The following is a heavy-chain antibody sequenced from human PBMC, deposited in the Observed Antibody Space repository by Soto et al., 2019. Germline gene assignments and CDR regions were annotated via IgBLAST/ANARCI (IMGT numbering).Heavy chain of an antibody. CDR3: ARVRGHAFDI. V-gene: IGHV4-31*03. D-gene: IGHD3-10*01. CDR1: GDSINNAEYY. J-gene: IGHJ3*02. Sequence: QVQLQESGPGLVKPSQTLSLKCSVSGDSINNAEYYWSWIRQHAGQGLEWIGYIYYSGTTYYNPSLKSRITISIDTSKNQFSLEMSSVTAADTAVDYCARVRGHAFDIRGQGTMVTVSS. CDR2: IYYSGTT.